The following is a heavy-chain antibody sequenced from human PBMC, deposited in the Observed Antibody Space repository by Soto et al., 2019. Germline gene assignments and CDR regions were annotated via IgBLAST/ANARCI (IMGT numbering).Heavy chain of an antibody. CDR3: AHRTTTVTWWFDP. CDR2: IYLDDDK. Sequence: QITLKESGPTLVKPTQTLTLTCTFSGFSLTTSGVGVGWIRQPPGKALEWLALIYLDDDKRYSPTLKSRLTTTTDTSKHQVVLTMTNMDPADTATYFCAHRTTTVTWWFDPWGQGTLVTVSS. J-gene: IGHJ5*02. V-gene: IGHV2-5*02. CDR1: GFSLTTSGVG. D-gene: IGHD4-17*01.